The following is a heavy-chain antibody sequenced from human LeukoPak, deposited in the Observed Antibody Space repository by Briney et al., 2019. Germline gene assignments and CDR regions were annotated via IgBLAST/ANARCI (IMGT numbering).Heavy chain of an antibody. Sequence: GRSLRLSCAASGFTFSSYGMHWVRQAPGKGLEWVAVISYDGSNKYYADSVKGRFTISRDNSKNTLFLQMNSLRAEDTAIYYCAKRGAAAATWLDYWGQGTLVTVSS. V-gene: IGHV3-30*18. CDR3: AKRGAAAATWLDY. CDR1: GFTFSSYG. CDR2: ISYDGSNK. D-gene: IGHD6-13*01. J-gene: IGHJ4*02.